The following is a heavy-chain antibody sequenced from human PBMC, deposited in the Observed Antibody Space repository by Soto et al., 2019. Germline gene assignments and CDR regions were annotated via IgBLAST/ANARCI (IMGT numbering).Heavy chain of an antibody. CDR2: ISYDGSNK. CDR1: GFTFSSYG. Sequence: GGSLRLSCAASGFTFSSYGMHWVRQAPGKGLEWVAVISYDGSNKYYADSVKGRFTISRDNSKNTLYLQMNSLRAEDTAVYYCAKDRATENCSGGSCYSHYYYYGMDVWGQGTTVTVSS. CDR3: AKDRATENCSGGSCYSHYYYYGMDV. D-gene: IGHD2-15*01. J-gene: IGHJ6*02. V-gene: IGHV3-30*18.